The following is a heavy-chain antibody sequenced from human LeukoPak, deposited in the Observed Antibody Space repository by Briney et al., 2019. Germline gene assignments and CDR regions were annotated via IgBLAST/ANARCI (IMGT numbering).Heavy chain of an antibody. D-gene: IGHD3-22*01. Sequence: PSETLSLTCTVSGASISSYYWSWIRQPPGKGLEWIGYIYYSGSPNYNPSLKSRVTISVDTSKNQFSLKLSSVTAADTAVYYCASFSSGYPYYFDHWGQGTLVTVSS. V-gene: IGHV4-59*01. CDR3: ASFSSGYPYYFDH. CDR1: GASISSYY. J-gene: IGHJ4*02. CDR2: IYYSGSP.